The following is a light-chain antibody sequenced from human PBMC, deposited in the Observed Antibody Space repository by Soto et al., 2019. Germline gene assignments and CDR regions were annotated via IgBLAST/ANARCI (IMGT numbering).Light chain of an antibody. CDR2: GAS. V-gene: IGKV3-20*01. CDR1: QSISDNN. Sequence: EIVLTQSPRTLSLSPGERATLSCRASQSISDNNLAWFQQKPGQAPRLLIYGASSRATGIPDRFSGSGSGTDFTLTINRLEPEDFAMYYCQQDGSLPFTFGPGTNLD. CDR3: QQDGSLPFT. J-gene: IGKJ3*01.